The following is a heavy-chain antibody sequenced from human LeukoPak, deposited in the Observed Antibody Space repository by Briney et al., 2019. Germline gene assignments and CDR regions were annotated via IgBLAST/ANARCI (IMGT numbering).Heavy chain of an antibody. CDR1: GFTFSSFS. CDR2: ISSGSTVI. CDR3: VRVRSGGYFAFDI. V-gene: IGHV3-48*04. Sequence: GGSLRLSCAASGFTFSSFSMNWVRQAPGKGLEWVSYISSGSTVIYCGDSVKGRFTISRDNAKNSLFLQVNSLRAEDTAVYYCVRVRSGGYFAFDIWGQGTMVTVSS. J-gene: IGHJ3*02. D-gene: IGHD1-26*01.